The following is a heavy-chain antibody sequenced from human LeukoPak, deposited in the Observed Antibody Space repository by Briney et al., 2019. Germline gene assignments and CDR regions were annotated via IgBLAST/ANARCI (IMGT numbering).Heavy chain of an antibody. V-gene: IGHV4-39*07. Sequence: SETLSLTCTVSGGSISSSSYYWGWIRQPPGKGLEWIGSIYYSGSTYYNPSLKSRVTISLDTSKNQFSLQLSSVTAADTAVYYCARDLGFCSSTSCYPWFDPWGQGTLVTVSS. CDR2: IYYSGST. CDR3: ARDLGFCSSTSCYPWFDP. J-gene: IGHJ5*02. D-gene: IGHD2-2*01. CDR1: GGSISSSSYY.